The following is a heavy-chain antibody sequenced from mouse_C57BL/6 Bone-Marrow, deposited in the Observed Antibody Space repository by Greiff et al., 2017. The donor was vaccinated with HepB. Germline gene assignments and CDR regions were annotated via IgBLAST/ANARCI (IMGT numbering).Heavy chain of an antibody. CDR2: ISSGGSYT. CDR1: GFTFSSYG. J-gene: IGHJ2*01. D-gene: IGHD1-1*01. V-gene: IGHV5-6*01. Sequence: EVQGVESGGDLVKPGGSLKLSCAASGFTFSSYGMSWVRQTPDKRLEWVATISSGGSYTYYPDSVKGRFTISRDNAKNTLYLQMSSLKSEDTAMYYCARRDYYGSSYVDYWGQGTTLTVSS. CDR3: ARRDYYGSSYVDY.